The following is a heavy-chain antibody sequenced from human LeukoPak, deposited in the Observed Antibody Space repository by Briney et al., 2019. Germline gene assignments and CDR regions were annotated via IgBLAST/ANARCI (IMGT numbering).Heavy chain of an antibody. CDR2: ISSSSSYI. CDR1: GFTFSSYS. Sequence: GGSLRLSCAASGFTFSSYSMNWVRQAPGKGLEWVSSISSSSSYIYYADSVKGRFTISRDNAKNSLYLQMNSLRAEDTAVYYCAKSRIQLWLYGYWGQGTLVTVSS. J-gene: IGHJ4*02. D-gene: IGHD5-18*01. V-gene: IGHV3-21*04. CDR3: AKSRIQLWLYGY.